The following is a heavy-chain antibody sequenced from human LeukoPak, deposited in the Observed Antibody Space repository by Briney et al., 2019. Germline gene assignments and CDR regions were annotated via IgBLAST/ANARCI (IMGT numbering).Heavy chain of an antibody. Sequence: GGSLRLSCAASGFTFSSCAMHWVRQAPGKGLEWVAVISYDGSNKYYADSVKGRFTISRDNSKNTLYLQMNSLRAEDTAVYYCARGDYYDSSGYYWTVDYWGQGTLVTVSS. D-gene: IGHD3-22*01. J-gene: IGHJ4*02. CDR1: GFTFSSCA. V-gene: IGHV3-30*04. CDR2: ISYDGSNK. CDR3: ARGDYYDSSGYYWTVDY.